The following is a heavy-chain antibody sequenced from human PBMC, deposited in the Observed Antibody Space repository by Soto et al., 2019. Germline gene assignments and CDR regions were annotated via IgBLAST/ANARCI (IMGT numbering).Heavy chain of an antibody. J-gene: IGHJ4*02. D-gene: IGHD1-26*01. V-gene: IGHV3-23*01. CDR2: VSRIDGTT. CDR3: AKRDSSGSFYFDY. Sequence: GGSLRLSCAASGFTFSSYAMSWVRQAPGKGLEWVSTVSRIDGTTYYADSVKGRFTISRDNSKNTLYLQMNSLRAEDTAVYYCAKRDSSGSFYFDYWGQGTLVTVSS. CDR1: GFTFSSYA.